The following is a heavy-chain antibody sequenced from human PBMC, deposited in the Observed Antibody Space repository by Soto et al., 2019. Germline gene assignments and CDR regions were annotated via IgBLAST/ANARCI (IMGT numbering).Heavy chain of an antibody. V-gene: IGHV3-30*02. J-gene: IGHJ3*01. CDR3: SEQIDRRARAFDV. CDR1: GFTFSSYG. Sequence: PGGSLRLSCAASGFTFSSYGMHWVRQAPGKGLEWVAVIWYDGSHEYYADSVKGRFTISRDNSKNTLYLQMNSLRSEDTAVYYCSEQIDRRARAFDVWGQGTLVTVSS. CDR2: IWYDGSHE.